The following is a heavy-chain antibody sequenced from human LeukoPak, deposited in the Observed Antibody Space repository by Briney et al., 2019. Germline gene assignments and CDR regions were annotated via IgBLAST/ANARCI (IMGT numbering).Heavy chain of an antibody. J-gene: IGHJ4*02. CDR1: GGSISSSSYY. V-gene: IGHV4-61*05. Sequence: PSETLSLTCTVSGGSISSSSYYWGWIRQPPGKGLEWIGYIYYSGSTNYNPSLKSRVTISVDTSKNQFSLKLSSVTAADTAVYYCARAWCGDCYGDLYFLFDYWGQGTLVTVSS. D-gene: IGHD2-21*02. CDR2: IYYSGST. CDR3: ARAWCGDCYGDLYFLFDY.